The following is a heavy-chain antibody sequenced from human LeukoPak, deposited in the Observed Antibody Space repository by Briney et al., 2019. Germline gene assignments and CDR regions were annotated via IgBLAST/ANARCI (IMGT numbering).Heavy chain of an antibody. CDR1: GFTLITND. CDR2: LYSDGNT. D-gene: IGHD1-14*01. CDR3: ARGVEPLAANTLAY. V-gene: IGHV3-53*01. Sequence: PGGSLRLSCAASGFTLITNDMTWVRQAPGKGLEWVSVLYSDGNTKYADSVQGRFTISRDNSKNTLYLEMSSLSPDDTAVYYCARGVEPLAANTLAYWGQGTLVTVSS. J-gene: IGHJ4*02.